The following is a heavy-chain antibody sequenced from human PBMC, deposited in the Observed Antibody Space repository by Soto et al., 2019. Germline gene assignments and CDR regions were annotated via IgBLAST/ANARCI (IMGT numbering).Heavy chain of an antibody. D-gene: IGHD3-22*01. J-gene: IGHJ4*02. CDR3: ARSITMIVVAFDY. Sequence: SVKVSCKASGGTFSSYAISWVRQAPGQGLEWMGGIIPIFGTANYAQKFQGRVTITADKSTSTAYMELSSLRSEDMAVYYCARSITMIVVAFDYWGQGTLVTVSS. V-gene: IGHV1-69*06. CDR1: GGTFSSYA. CDR2: IIPIFGTA.